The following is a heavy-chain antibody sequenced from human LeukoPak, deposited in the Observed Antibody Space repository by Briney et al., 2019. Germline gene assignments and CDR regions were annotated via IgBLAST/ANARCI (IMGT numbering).Heavy chain of an antibody. D-gene: IGHD6-6*01. CDR1: GFTFSSYW. CDR3: ARTGITARPTVWFDP. Sequence: GGSLRLSCAASGFTFSSYWMHWVRQAPGKGLVWVSHINSDGSSTNYADSVKGRFTISRDNAKNTLYLQMNSLRAEDTAVYYCARTGITARPTVWFDPWGQGTLVTVSS. CDR2: INSDGSST. V-gene: IGHV3-74*01. J-gene: IGHJ5*02.